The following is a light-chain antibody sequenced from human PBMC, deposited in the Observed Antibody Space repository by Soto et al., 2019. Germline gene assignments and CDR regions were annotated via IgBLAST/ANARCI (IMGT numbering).Light chain of an antibody. Sequence: QSALTQPASVSGSPAQSITISCTGTSSDVGAYNYVSWYQQYPGKAPKLMIFDVSTRPSGISHRFSGSKSGDTASLTISGLQAEDEADYYCTSLTSSNSYVFGTGTKVTVL. CDR1: SSDVGAYNY. J-gene: IGLJ1*01. V-gene: IGLV2-14*01. CDR3: TSLTSSNSYV. CDR2: DVS.